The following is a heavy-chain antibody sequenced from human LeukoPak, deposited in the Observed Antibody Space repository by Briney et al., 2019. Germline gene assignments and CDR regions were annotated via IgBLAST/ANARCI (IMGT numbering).Heavy chain of an antibody. J-gene: IGHJ4*02. CDR3: ARGGGYSYGPIDY. CDR2: IYSGGST. CDR1: GFTVSSNY. D-gene: IGHD5-18*01. Sequence: PGGSLRLSCAASGFTVSSNYMSWVRQAPGKGLELVSVIYSGGSTYYADSVKGRFTISRDNSKNTQYLQINSLRAEDTAVYYCARGGGYSYGPIDYWGQGTLVTVSS. V-gene: IGHV3-53*01.